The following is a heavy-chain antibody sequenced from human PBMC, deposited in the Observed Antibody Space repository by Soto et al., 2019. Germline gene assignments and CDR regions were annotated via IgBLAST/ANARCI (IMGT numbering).Heavy chain of an antibody. CDR1: GASISSYY. CDR3: ASMGYHYGSGSYPLDY. D-gene: IGHD3-10*01. J-gene: IGHJ4*02. CDR2: IYYSGST. Sequence: PSETLSLTCSVSGASISSYYWSWIRQPPGKGLEWLAYIYYSGSTHYNPSLKSRVTISLDTSKNQFSLNLRSVTAADTAVYYCASMGYHYGSGSYPLDYWGQGTLVTVSS. V-gene: IGHV4-59*08.